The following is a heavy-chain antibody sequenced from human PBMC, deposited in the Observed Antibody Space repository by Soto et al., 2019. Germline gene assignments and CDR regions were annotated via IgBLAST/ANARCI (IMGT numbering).Heavy chain of an antibody. V-gene: IGHV4-30-4*01. J-gene: IGHJ4*02. Sequence: QVKLQESGPGLVKPSQTLSLTCTVSGGSISSGDVHWSWIRQAPGKGLEWIGYIYRSGSTKYNPSLKSRLTISVDTSKNQFSLDLSSVTAADTAVYYCARRPYFAGSGSLDYFDYWGQGTLVTVSS. D-gene: IGHD3-10*01. CDR3: ARRPYFAGSGSLDYFDY. CDR2: IYRSGST. CDR1: GGSISSGDVH.